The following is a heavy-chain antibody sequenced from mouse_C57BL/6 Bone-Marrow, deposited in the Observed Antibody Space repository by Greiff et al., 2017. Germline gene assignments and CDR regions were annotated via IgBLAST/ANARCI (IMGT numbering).Heavy chain of an antibody. CDR1: GYTFTSYW. V-gene: IGHV1-53*01. CDR3: ARWRLRYFDY. D-gene: IGHD2-4*01. CDR2: INPSNGGT. J-gene: IGHJ2*01. Sequence: QVHVKQPGTELVKPGASVKLSCKASGYTFTSYWMHWVKQRPGQGLEWIGNINPSNGGTNYNEKFKSKATLTVDKSSSTAYMQLSSLPSEDSAVYYCARWRLRYFDYWGQGTTLTVSS.